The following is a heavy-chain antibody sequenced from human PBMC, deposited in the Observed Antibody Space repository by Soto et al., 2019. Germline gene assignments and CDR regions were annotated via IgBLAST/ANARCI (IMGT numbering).Heavy chain of an antibody. V-gene: IGHV1-18*01. D-gene: IGHD6-13*01. CDR3: ARGGISSSEGLDY. CDR1: GYTFTNHG. CDR2: ISPYNGDT. J-gene: IGHJ4*02. Sequence: QVQLVQSGAEVRESGASVKVSCKASGYTFTNHGISWVRQAPGEGLEWMGWISPYNGDTNNAQKFQGRVTMTTDTPTNTGFVELTRLTSDDTAVYYYARGGISSSEGLDYWGQGTLVSVSS.